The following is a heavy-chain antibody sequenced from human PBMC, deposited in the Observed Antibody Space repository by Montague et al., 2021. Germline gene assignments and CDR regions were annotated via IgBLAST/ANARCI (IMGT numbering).Heavy chain of an antibody. J-gene: IGHJ3*02. CDR2: IKQDGSAK. CDR3: ARDPGYCSSADCKGDAFDI. Sequence: SLRLSLSASGFTFSSYWMTWVHQAPGNGLEWVANIKQDGSAKYYVDSVKGRFTISRDNAKNSLYLQMNSLRAEDTAVYYCARDPGYCSSADCKGDAFDIGGQGTMVTVSS. V-gene: IGHV3-7*03. CDR1: GFTFSSYW. D-gene: IGHD2-2*01.